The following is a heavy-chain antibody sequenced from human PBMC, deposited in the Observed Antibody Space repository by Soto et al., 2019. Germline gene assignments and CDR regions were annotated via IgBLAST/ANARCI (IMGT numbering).Heavy chain of an antibody. J-gene: IGHJ6*02. Sequence: KSAETLSLTCTVSGGSIISSSYYWFGMRQPPGKGLELIGSIYYSGSTYYNPSLKSRVTISVDTSKNQFSLKLSSVTAADTAVYYCATNYAYYYYYGMDVWGQGTTVTVSS. D-gene: IGHD4-4*01. CDR1: GGSIISSSYY. V-gene: IGHV4-39*01. CDR3: ATNYAYYYYYGMDV. CDR2: IYYSGST.